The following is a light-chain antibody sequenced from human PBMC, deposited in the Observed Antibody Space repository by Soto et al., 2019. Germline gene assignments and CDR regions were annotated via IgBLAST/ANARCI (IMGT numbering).Light chain of an antibody. Sequence: DIQMTQSPSTLSASVGDRVTITCRASQSISSWLAWYQQKPGKAPKLLIYKASSLESGVPSRFSCSGSGTEFTLTISSLQPDDFAIYYCQQYKSFSLTFGGGTKVEIK. J-gene: IGKJ4*01. CDR3: QQYKSFSLT. V-gene: IGKV1-5*03. CDR2: KAS. CDR1: QSISSW.